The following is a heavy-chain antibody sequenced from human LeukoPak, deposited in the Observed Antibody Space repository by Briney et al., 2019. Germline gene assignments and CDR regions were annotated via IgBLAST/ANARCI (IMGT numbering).Heavy chain of an antibody. CDR3: ARDPRYSSSAHVFDI. CDR1: GGSISSYY. Sequence: SETLSLTCTVSGGSISSYYWSWIRQPPGKGLEGIGYIYYSGSTNYNPSLKCRVTMSQDTSKNQVSLKLSSVTAADTAVYYCARDPRYSSSAHVFDIWGQGTMVTVSS. V-gene: IGHV4-59*12. D-gene: IGHD6-6*01. J-gene: IGHJ3*02. CDR2: IYYSGST.